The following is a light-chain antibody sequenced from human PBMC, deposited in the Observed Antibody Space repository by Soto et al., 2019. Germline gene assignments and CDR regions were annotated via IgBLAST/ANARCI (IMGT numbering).Light chain of an antibody. V-gene: IGKV3D-20*02. CDR2: AAS. Sequence: EIVLTQSPGTLSLSPGERATLSCRASQSVADNYLAWYQQKPGQPPRLLIYAASRRATGIPARFSGSGSETDFTLTISSLEPEDSAVYYCQQRSRWPPITFGQGTRLEIK. CDR3: QQRSRWPPIT. J-gene: IGKJ5*01. CDR1: QSVADNY.